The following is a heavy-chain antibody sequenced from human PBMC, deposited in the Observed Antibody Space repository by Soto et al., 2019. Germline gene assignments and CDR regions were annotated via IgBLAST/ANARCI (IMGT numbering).Heavy chain of an antibody. J-gene: IGHJ3*01. CDR1: GGSISTDSYN. D-gene: IGHD3-3*01. CDR2: IYYDGTP. Sequence: QLQLQESGPGLVKPSETLSLTCSVSGGSISTDSYNWDWIRQSPGKGLECIGTIYYDGTPSYNPSLKSQVTLSVDTSRKHFSLKVTSVTAADTAMYYCARFFGNAFDVWGQGTMVKVSS. V-gene: IGHV4-39*02. CDR3: ARFFGNAFDV.